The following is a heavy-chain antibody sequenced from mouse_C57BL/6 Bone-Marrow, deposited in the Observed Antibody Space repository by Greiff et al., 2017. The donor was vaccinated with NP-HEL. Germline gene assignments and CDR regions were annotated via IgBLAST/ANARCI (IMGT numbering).Heavy chain of an antibody. D-gene: IGHD2-1*01. Sequence: EVQLQQSGAELVRPGASVKLSCTASGFNIKDDYMHWVKQRPEQGLEWIGWIDPENGDTEYASKFQGKATITADTSSNTAYLQLSSLTSEDTAVYYCYGNYDYFDYWGQGTTLTVSS. CDR1: GFNIKDDY. V-gene: IGHV14-4*01. CDR3: YGNYDYFDY. CDR2: IDPENGDT. J-gene: IGHJ2*01.